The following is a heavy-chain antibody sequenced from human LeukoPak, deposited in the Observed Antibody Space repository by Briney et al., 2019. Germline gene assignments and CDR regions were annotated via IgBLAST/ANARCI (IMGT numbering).Heavy chain of an antibody. D-gene: IGHD6-13*01. CDR1: GYTFTGYY. CDR2: INAGNGNT. J-gene: IGHJ4*02. Sequence: GASVKVSCKASGYTFTGYYMHWVRQAPGQRLEWMGWINAGNGNTKYSQKFQGRVTITRDTSASTAYMELSSLRSEDTAVYYCARGAGRKDFDYWGQGTLVTVSS. CDR3: ARGAGRKDFDY. V-gene: IGHV1-3*01.